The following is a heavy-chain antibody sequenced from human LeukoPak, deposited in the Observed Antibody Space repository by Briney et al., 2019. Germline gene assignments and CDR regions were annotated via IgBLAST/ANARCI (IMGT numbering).Heavy chain of an antibody. D-gene: IGHD6-19*01. CDR2: IYYTGST. V-gene: IGHV4-59*01. CDR1: GASISSYY. CDR3: ARDRWLDF. J-gene: IGHJ4*02. Sequence: SETLSLTCTVSGASISSYYWSWVRQPPGEGLEWIGYIYYTGSTNYNPSLKSRVTLSVDTSKNQLSLNLRSVTAADTAVYYCARDRWLDFWGQGTLVTVSS.